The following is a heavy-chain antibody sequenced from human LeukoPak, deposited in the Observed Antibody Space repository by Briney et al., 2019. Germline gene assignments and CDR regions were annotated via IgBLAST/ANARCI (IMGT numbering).Heavy chain of an antibody. D-gene: IGHD1-1*01. V-gene: IGHV3-23*01. CDR1: GFTFSDYY. J-gene: IGHJ4*02. Sequence: GGSLRLSCAASGFTFSDYYMSWIRQAPGKGLEWVSAISGSGGSTYYADSVKGRFTISRDNSKNTLYLQMNSLRAEDTAVYYCAKGGLNWNYYYYWGQGTLVTVSS. CDR2: ISGSGGST. CDR3: AKGGLNWNYYYY.